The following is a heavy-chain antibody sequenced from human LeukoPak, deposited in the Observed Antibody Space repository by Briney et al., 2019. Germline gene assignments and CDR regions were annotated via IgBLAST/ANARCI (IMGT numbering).Heavy chain of an antibody. D-gene: IGHD4-17*01. Sequence: SVKVSCKASGGTFSSYAISWVRQAPGQGLEWMGGIIPIFGTANYAQKFQGRVTITADESTSTAYMELSSLRSEDTAVYYCARDIMTTVTTRAFDIWGQGTMVTVSS. CDR1: GGTFSSYA. CDR2: IIPIFGTA. CDR3: ARDIMTTVTTRAFDI. J-gene: IGHJ3*02. V-gene: IGHV1-69*01.